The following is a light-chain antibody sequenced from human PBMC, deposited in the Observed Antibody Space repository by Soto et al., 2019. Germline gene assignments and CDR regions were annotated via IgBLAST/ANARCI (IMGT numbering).Light chain of an antibody. CDR2: GAS. CDR1: QSVSSN. Sequence: EIVMTQSPATLSVSPGERATLSCRASQSVSSNLAWYQQKPGQAPRLLIYGASTRATGIPARLGSSGSATEFSRTTSSLQSEDFVVYYYHQYNNWPHVAFGQGTKVEIK. CDR3: HQYNNWPHVA. J-gene: IGKJ1*01. V-gene: IGKV3-15*01.